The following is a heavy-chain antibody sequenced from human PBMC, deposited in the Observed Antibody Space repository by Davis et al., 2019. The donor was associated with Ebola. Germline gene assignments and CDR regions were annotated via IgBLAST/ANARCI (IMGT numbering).Heavy chain of an antibody. J-gene: IGHJ3*02. V-gene: IGHV4-30-4*01. CDR3: ARGGVIGYSYGTGAFDI. Sequence: LRLSCTVSGGSISSGDYYWSWIRQPPGKGLEWIGYIYYSGSTYYNPSLKSRVTISVDTSKNQFSLKLSSVTAADTAVYYCARGGVIGYSYGTGAFDIWGQGTMVTVSS. D-gene: IGHD5-18*01. CDR1: GGSISSGDYY. CDR2: IYYSGST.